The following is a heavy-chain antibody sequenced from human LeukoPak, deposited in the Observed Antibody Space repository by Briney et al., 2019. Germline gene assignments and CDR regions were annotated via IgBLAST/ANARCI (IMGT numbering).Heavy chain of an antibody. CDR2: INTDGSTT. CDR3: ANSYSPPHF. D-gene: IGHD3-10*01. CDR1: GVGFSEAW. Sequence: GGSLRLSCAASGVGFSEAWMQSGRQAPGKRLVWVSRINTDGSTTNYADSVKGRFTISRDNARNTVYLQMNSLRAEDTAVYYIANSYSPPHFWGQGTLVTVSS. V-gene: IGHV3-74*01. J-gene: IGHJ4*02.